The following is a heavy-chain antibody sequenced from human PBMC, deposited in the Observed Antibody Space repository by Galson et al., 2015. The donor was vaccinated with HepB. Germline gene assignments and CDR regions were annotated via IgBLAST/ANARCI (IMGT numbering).Heavy chain of an antibody. J-gene: IGHJ4*02. CDR2: ISATSSTI. CDR3: AREEAVAGLDY. D-gene: IGHD6-19*01. CDR1: GFTFSAYS. Sequence: SLRLSCAASGFTFSAYSMNWVRQAPGKGLEWVSYISATSSTIYYADSVKGRFTISRDNAKNSVYLQMNSLRDEDTAAYYCAREEAVAGLDYWGQGTLVTVSS. V-gene: IGHV3-48*02.